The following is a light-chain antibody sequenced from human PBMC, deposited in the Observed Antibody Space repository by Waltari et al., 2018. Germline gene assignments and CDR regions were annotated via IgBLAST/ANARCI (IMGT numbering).Light chain of an antibody. V-gene: IGKV3-11*01. CDR2: DAS. CDR1: QSVSSS. CDR3: QQRSKWPIT. Sequence: EIVLTQSPATLSLSPGERATLSCRASQSVSSSLGWYQQRPGQAPRLLIYDASSRDTGIPARFSGSGSGTDFTLTISSLEPEDFAVYYCQQRSKWPITFGQGTRLEIK. J-gene: IGKJ5*01.